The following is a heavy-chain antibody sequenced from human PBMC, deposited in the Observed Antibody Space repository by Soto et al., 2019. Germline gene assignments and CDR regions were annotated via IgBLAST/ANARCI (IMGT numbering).Heavy chain of an antibody. J-gene: IGHJ4*02. Sequence: QVQLQESGPGLVKPSETLSLTCTVSGGSISSYYWSWIRQPPGKGLEWIGYIYYSGSTNYNPSLKSRVTISVDTSKNQFSLKLSSVTAADTAVYYCATTLLSAWGLPDNWGQGTLVTVSS. CDR3: ATTLLSAWGLPDN. D-gene: IGHD3-16*01. V-gene: IGHV4-59*01. CDR1: GGSISSYY. CDR2: IYYSGST.